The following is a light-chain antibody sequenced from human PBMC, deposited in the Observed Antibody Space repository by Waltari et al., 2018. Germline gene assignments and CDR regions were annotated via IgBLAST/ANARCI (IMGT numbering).Light chain of an antibody. CDR3: QKYGTLPAT. V-gene: IGKV3-20*01. CDR2: DAS. CDR1: QSVSRT. Sequence: EIVLTQSPGTLSLSPGERATLSCRASQSVSRTLAWYQQKPGQAPRLLIYDASTRATGIPERFSGSGSGTDFSLTISRLEPEDSAVYYCQKYGTLPATFGQGTKVEIK. J-gene: IGKJ1*01.